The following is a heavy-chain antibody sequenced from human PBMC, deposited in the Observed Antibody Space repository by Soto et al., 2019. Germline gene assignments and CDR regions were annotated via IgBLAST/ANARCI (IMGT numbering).Heavy chain of an antibody. V-gene: IGHV3-30*18. J-gene: IGHJ4*01. Sequence: LRTSCALSGLLLWHYLLHWVRQDPSTGLEWVAVMSYAGTYKYYADSVKGRFTISRDLSGNTLFLQMNSLRLEDTAVYFCAKEMYPRTGLDSRSAWGDYWGHGPLVPVSS. D-gene: IGHD6-13*01. CDR3: AKEMYPRTGLDSRSAWGDY. CDR1: GLLLWHYL. CDR2: MSYAGTYK.